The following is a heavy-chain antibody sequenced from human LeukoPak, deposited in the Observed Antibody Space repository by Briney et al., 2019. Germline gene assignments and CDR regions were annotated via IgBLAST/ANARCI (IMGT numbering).Heavy chain of an antibody. Sequence: GGSLRLSCAASGFTFSSYAMTWVRQAPGEGLQWVSDISGSGSSAYYADSVRGRFTISRDNSKNTLYLQMNSLRAEDTAVYYCARDQTRIVVVPAATTAYFDYWGQGTLVTVSS. CDR3: ARDQTRIVVVPAATTAYFDY. J-gene: IGHJ4*02. CDR1: GFTFSSYA. V-gene: IGHV3-23*01. D-gene: IGHD2-2*01. CDR2: ISGSGSSA.